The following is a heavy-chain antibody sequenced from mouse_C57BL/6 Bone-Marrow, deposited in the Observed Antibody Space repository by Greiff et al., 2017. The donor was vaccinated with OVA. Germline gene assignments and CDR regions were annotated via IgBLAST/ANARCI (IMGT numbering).Heavy chain of an antibody. V-gene: IGHV1-64*01. J-gene: IGHJ2*01. CDR3: ARSISSICYGLDY. D-gene: IGHD2-1*01. CDR2: IHPNSGST. Sequence: VQLQQPGAELVKPGASVKLSCKASGYTFTSYWMHWVKQRPGQGLEWIGMIHPNSGSTNYNEKFKSKATLTVDKSSSTAYMQLSSLTSEDSAVYYCARSISSICYGLDYWGQGTTLTVSS. CDR1: GYTFTSYW.